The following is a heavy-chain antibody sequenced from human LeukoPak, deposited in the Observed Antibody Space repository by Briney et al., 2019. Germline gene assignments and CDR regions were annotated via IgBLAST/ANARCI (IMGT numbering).Heavy chain of an antibody. V-gene: IGHV1-69*04. CDR1: GGTFSSYA. CDR2: IIPILGIA. D-gene: IGHD7-27*01. CDR3: ARSGLGIPGDFDY. Sequence: AASVKASCKASGGTFSSYAISWMQQAPGQGLEWMGRIIPILGIANYAQKFQGRVTITADKSTSTAYMELSSLRSEDTAVYYCARSGLGIPGDFDYWGQGNLVTVSS. J-gene: IGHJ4*02.